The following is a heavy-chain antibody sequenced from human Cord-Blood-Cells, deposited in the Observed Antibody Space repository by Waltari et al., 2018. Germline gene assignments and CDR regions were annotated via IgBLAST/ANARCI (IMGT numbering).Heavy chain of an antibody. CDR1: GGTFSSYA. J-gene: IGHJ2*01. CDR3: ASPARKTYGDYWYFDL. V-gene: IGHV1-69*01. Sequence: QVQLVQSGAEVKKPGSSVKVSCKASGGTFSSYAISWVRQAPGQGLEWMGGIIPIFGRANYAQKFQGRVTITGDESTSTAYMELSSLRSEDTAVYYCASPARKTYGDYWYFDLWGRGTLVTVSS. D-gene: IGHD4-17*01. CDR2: IIPIFGRA.